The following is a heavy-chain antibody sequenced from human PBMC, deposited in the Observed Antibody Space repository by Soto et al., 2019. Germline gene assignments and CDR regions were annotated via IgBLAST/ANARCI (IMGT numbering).Heavy chain of an antibody. D-gene: IGHD5-18*01. CDR1: GFTFSSYA. CDR3: AKDQGVDTAMLTVWFDP. J-gene: IGHJ5*02. Sequence: PGGSLRLSCAASGFTFSSYAMSWVRQAPGKGLEWVSTISGSGAGTYYADSVKGRFTISRDNSKNTVYLQMNSLRAEDTAVYYCAKDQGVDTAMLTVWFDPWGQGTLVTVSS. CDR2: ISGSGAGT. V-gene: IGHV3-23*01.